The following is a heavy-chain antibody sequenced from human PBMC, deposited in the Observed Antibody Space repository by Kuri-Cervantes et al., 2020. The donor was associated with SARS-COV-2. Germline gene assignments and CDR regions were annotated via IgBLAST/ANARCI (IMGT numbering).Heavy chain of an antibody. J-gene: IGHJ5*02. CDR1: GFTFSSYA. D-gene: IGHD1-1*01. CDR3: ARFRVQLERRHPLSWFDP. CDR2: ISYDGSNK. V-gene: IGHV3-30-3*01. Sequence: GESLKISCAASGFTFSSYAMHWVRQAPGKGLEWVAVISYDGSNKYYADSVKGRFTISRDNSKNTLYLQMNSLRAEDTAVYYCARFRVQLERRHPLSWFDPWGQGTLVTVSS.